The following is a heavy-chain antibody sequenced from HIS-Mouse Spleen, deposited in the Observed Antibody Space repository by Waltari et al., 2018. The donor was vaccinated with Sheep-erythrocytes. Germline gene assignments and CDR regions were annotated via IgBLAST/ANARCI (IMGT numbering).Heavy chain of an antibody. D-gene: IGHD3-10*01. Sequence: QVQLQESGPGLVKPSETLSLTCTVSGGSISSYYWSWIRQPPGKGLEWIGYIYYSGSTNYNPSLKSRVTISVDTSKNQFSLKLSSVTAVDTAVYYCARVNYYGSGSYFAFDIWGQGTMVTVSS. V-gene: IGHV4-59*01. CDR3: ARVNYYGSGSYFAFDI. CDR1: GGSISSYY. CDR2: IYYSGST. J-gene: IGHJ3*02.